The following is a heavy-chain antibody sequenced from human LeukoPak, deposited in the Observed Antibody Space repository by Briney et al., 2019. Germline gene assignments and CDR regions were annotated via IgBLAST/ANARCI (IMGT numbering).Heavy chain of an antibody. V-gene: IGHV4-59*01. J-gene: IGHJ4*02. CDR1: GGSISSYY. D-gene: IGHD5-24*01. CDR2: IYYSGST. CDR3: ARSTFVGDGYRFFDY. Sequence: PSETLSLTCTVSGGSISSYYWSWIRQPPGKGLEWIGYIYYSGSTNYNPSLKSRVTISVDTSKNQFSLKLSSVTAADTAVYYCARSTFVGDGYRFFDYGAQETRVTVPS.